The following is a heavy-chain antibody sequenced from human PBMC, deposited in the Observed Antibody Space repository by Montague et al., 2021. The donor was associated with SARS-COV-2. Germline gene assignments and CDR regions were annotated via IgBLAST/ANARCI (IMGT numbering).Heavy chain of an antibody. CDR3: ARAAGYNWNYGYNWFDP. D-gene: IGHD1-7*01. CDR2: IYYSGST. V-gene: IGHV4-59*01. CDR1: GGSISSYY. J-gene: IGHJ5*02. Sequence: SETLSLTCTVFGGSISSYYWSWIRQPPGKGLEWIGYIYYSGSTNYNPSLKSRVTISVDTSENQFSLKLSSVTAADTAVYYCARAAGYNWNYGYNWFDPWGQGTLVTVSS.